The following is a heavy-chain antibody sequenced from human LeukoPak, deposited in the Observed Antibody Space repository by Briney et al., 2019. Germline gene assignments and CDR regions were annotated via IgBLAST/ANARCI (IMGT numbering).Heavy chain of an antibody. J-gene: IGHJ6*02. V-gene: IGHV1-18*01. D-gene: IGHD2-15*01. CDR1: GFTFTSSA. CDR3: ASGEVGVVYRAGGRYYYYYHAMDV. Sequence: ASVKVSCKASGFTFTSSAVQWVRQARGQPLEWMGWIRADNGTTNHAQKFQGRVSLTTDTSTSTAYMELRSLRSDDTAVYYCASGEVGVVYRAGGRYYYYYHAMDVWGQGTTVTVSS. CDR2: IRADNGTT.